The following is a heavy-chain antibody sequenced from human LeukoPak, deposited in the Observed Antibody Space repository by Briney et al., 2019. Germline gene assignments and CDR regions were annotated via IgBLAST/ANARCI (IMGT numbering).Heavy chain of an antibody. D-gene: IGHD6-6*01. CDR1: GVTFSSYA. V-gene: IGHV3-23*01. Sequence: GGSLRLSCAASGVTFSSYAMNWVRQAPGKGLEWVSGISNSGGSTYYAASVKGRFTISRDNSKNTLYHRFIFLRAKDTAVYYFAKEPSSSFDYWGQGTLVTVSS. CDR3: AKEPSSSFDY. J-gene: IGHJ4*02. CDR2: ISNSGGST.